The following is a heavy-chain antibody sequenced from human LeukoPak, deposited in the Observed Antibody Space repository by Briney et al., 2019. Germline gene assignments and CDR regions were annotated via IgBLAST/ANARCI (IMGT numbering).Heavy chain of an antibody. CDR3: ARVTYYYDSSGYYSAFDI. Sequence: SETLSLTCTVSGGSISSYYWSWTRQPPGKGLEWIGYIYYSGSTNYNPSLKRRVTISVDTSKNQFSLKLSSVTAADTAVYYCARVTYYYDSSGYYSAFDIWGQGTMVTVSS. CDR2: IYYSGST. D-gene: IGHD3-22*01. CDR1: GGSISSYY. V-gene: IGHV4-59*01. J-gene: IGHJ3*02.